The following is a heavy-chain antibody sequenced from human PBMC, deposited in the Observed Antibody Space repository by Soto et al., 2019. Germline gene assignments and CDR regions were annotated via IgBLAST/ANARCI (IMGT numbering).Heavy chain of an antibody. Sequence: GGSLRLSCAASGFTFSSYAMSWVRQAPGKGLEWVSAISGSGGSTYYADSVKGRFTISRDNSKNTLYLQMNSLRAEDTAVYYCAKDGSSGWYGPQFYWGQGTLVTVSS. CDR2: ISGSGGST. J-gene: IGHJ4*02. V-gene: IGHV3-23*01. CDR1: GFTFSSYA. CDR3: AKDGSSGWYGPQFY. D-gene: IGHD6-19*01.